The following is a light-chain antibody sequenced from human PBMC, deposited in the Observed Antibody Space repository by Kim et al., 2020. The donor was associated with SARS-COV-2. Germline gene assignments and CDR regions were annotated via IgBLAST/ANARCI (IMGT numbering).Light chain of an antibody. CDR2: ANT. CDR1: SSNIGAGYA. J-gene: IGLJ3*02. V-gene: IGLV1-40*01. Sequence: QRVTMSSTGSSSNIGAGYAVHWYQQLPGTVPRLVIYANTNRPSGVPDRFTGSKSGTSASLAIAGLQGEDETDYYCQSYDSRLSGWVFGGRTKLTVL. CDR3: QSYDSRLSGWV.